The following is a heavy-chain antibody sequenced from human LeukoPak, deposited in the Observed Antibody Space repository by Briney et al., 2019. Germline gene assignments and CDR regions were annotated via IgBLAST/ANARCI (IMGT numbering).Heavy chain of an antibody. J-gene: IGHJ4*02. Sequence: ASVKVSCKASGYTFTSYGISWVRQAPGQGLEWMGGIIPIFGTANYAQKFQGRVTITADESTSTAYMELSSLRSEDTAVYYCARDRLYSGSHTSGDPRDFDYWGQGTLVTVSS. D-gene: IGHD1-26*01. CDR3: ARDRLYSGSHTSGDPRDFDY. V-gene: IGHV1-69*13. CDR2: IIPIFGTA. CDR1: GYTFTSYG.